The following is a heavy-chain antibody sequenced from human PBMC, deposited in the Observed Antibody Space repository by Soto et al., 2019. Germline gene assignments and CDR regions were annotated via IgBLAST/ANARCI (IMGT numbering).Heavy chain of an antibody. J-gene: IGHJ6*02. CDR3: ARDRLSLIRGVPHYDGIDV. Sequence: QVQLQEPGPGLVKPSQTLSLTCTVSGGSITSANFFWTWIRQHPGKGLEWIGYIYHSGSTYYNPSLKSRVTISIDKSQNQFSLTLTSVTAADTAIYFCARDRLSLIRGVPHYDGIDVWGQGTTVTVSS. V-gene: IGHV4-31*03. CDR2: IYHSGST. CDR1: GGSITSANFF. D-gene: IGHD3-10*01.